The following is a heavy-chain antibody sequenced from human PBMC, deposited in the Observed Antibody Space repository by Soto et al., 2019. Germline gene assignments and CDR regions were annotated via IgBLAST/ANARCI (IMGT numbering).Heavy chain of an antibody. V-gene: IGHV3-30-3*01. D-gene: IGHD2-15*01. J-gene: IGHJ6*02. CDR2: ISYDGNNK. CDR3: ARAGCDGGSCYTLVGLRYGMDV. CDR1: GFTFSSYA. Sequence: QVQLVESGGGVVQPGRSLRLSCAASGFTFSSYAMYWVRQAPGKGLEWVAVISYDGNNKYYADSVKGRFTISRDNSKSTLSLQMNSLRAEDTAVYYCARAGCDGGSCYTLVGLRYGMDVWGQGTTVTVSS.